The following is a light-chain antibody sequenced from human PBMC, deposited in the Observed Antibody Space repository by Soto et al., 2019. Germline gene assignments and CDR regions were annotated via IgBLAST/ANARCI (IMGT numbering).Light chain of an antibody. J-gene: IGKJ1*01. V-gene: IGKV1D-13*01. Sequence: IQLTQSPSSLPVSVGDRVTITCRASQGISSALAWYQQKPGKAPKLLIYDASGLESGVPSRFSGSGSGTEFTLTISSLQPEDFATYYCLQDFNYPWTFGQGTKVDIK. CDR3: LQDFNYPWT. CDR2: DAS. CDR1: QGISSA.